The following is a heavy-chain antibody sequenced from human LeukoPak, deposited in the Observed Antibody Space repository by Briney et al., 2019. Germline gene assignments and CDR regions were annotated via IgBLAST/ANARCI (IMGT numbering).Heavy chain of an antibody. CDR1: GGSMSSFY. Sequence: SETLSLTCTVSGGSMSSFYWDWIRQPAGKGLQWIGRIYTSGVTNYNPSLKSRVIMSVDTSKNQFSLKLSSVTAADTAVYYCALWPYSSSWYDPEARDDYWGQGTLVTVSS. D-gene: IGHD6-13*01. CDR2: IYTSGVT. CDR3: ALWPYSSSWYDPEARDDY. V-gene: IGHV4-4*07. J-gene: IGHJ4*02.